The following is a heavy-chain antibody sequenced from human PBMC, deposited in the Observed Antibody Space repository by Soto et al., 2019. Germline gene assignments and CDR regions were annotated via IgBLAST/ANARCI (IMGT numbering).Heavy chain of an antibody. Sequence: QVQLVQSGAEVKKPGASVKVSCKASGYTFTSYYLHWVRQAPGQGLEWMGLLAPSGGSTTYAQKFQGRVTMTRDTSTSTVFMELSSLRSEDTAVYYCGRALVHLVVVPDHWGQGTLVTVSS. CDR1: GYTFTSYY. J-gene: IGHJ4*02. CDR2: LAPSGGST. CDR3: GRALVHLVVVPDH. D-gene: IGHD2-15*01. V-gene: IGHV1-46*03.